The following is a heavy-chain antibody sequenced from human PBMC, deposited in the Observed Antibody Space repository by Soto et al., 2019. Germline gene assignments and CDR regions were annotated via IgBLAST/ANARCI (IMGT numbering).Heavy chain of an antibody. D-gene: IGHD4-4*01. V-gene: IGHV3-15*01. CDR2: IKSKTDGGTT. Sequence: GGSLRLSCAASGFTFSNAWMSWVRQAPGKGLEWVGRIKSKTDGGTTDYAAPVKGRFTISRDDSKNTLYLQMNSLKTEDTAVYYCTTDPASYTVDYGMDVWGQGTTVTAP. J-gene: IGHJ6*02. CDR1: GFTFSNAW. CDR3: TTDPASYTVDYGMDV.